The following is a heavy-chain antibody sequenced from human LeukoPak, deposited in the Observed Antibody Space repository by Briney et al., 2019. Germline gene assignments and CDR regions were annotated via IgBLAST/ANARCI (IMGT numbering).Heavy chain of an antibody. D-gene: IGHD5-18*01. CDR1: GYTFTSYD. CDR2: MNPNSGNT. J-gene: IGHJ6*02. Sequence: ASVKVSCKASGYTFTSYDINWVRQATGQGLEWMGWMNPNSGNTGYAQKFQGRVTMTGNTSISTAYMELSSLRSEDTAVYYCARSGYSYGYDYYYYGMDVWGQGTTVTVSS. V-gene: IGHV1-8*01. CDR3: ARSGYSYGYDYYYYGMDV.